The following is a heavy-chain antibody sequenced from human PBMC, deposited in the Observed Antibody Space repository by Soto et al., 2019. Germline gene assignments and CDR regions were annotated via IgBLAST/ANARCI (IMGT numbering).Heavy chain of an antibody. Sequence: GGSLRLSCAASGFTFSSYAMSWVRQAPGKGLEWVSAISGSGGSTYYADSVKGRFTISRDNSKNTLYLQMNSLRAEDTAVYYCAKDSSCGTNWVYAFDIWGQGTMVTVSS. V-gene: IGHV3-23*01. CDR2: ISGSGGST. CDR3: AKDSSCGTNWVYAFDI. CDR1: GFTFSSYA. J-gene: IGHJ3*02. D-gene: IGHD7-27*01.